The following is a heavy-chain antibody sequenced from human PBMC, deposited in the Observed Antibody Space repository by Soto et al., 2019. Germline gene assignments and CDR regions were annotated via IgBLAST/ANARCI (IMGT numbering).Heavy chain of an antibody. Sequence: VASVKVSCKASGYTFTSYGVSWMRQAPGQGLEWMGWISAHNGDTKYAQKFQGRVTMTTDTVTSTIYMELRSLSSDDTAIYYCARVSIVVSAALTTYDPWGQGTLVTVSS. CDR1: GYTFTSYG. CDR2: ISAHNGDT. V-gene: IGHV1-18*04. CDR3: ARVSIVVSAALTTYDP. J-gene: IGHJ5*02. D-gene: IGHD2-2*01.